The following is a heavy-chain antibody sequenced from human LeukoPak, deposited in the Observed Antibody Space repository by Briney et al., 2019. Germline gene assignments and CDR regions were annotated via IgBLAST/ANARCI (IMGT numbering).Heavy chain of an antibody. V-gene: IGHV3-23*01. CDR1: GFTFSTYA. CDR3: AGLSIAAFTYYFEY. Sequence: GGSLRLSCAASGFTFSTYAMSWVRQAPGKGLEWVSAISGSGGSTFYADSVKGRFTISRDNSKNTLYLQMNSLRAEDTAVYYCAGLSIAAFTYYFEYWGQGTLVTVSS. D-gene: IGHD6-6*01. J-gene: IGHJ4*02. CDR2: ISGSGGST.